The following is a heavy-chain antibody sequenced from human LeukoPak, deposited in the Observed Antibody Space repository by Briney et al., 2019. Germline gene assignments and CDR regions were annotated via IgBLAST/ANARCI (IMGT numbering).Heavy chain of an antibody. CDR1: GFTFSRYA. J-gene: IGHJ4*02. V-gene: IGHV3-64*01. D-gene: IGHD1-20*01. Sequence: GGSLRLSCAASGFTFSRYAMHWVRQAPGKGLEYVSAISSNGGDTYYANSVKGRFTISRDNFKNTLYLQMGSLRAEGMAVYYCAREVVNNWNYLDYWGQGTLVTVSS. CDR3: AREVVNNWNYLDY. CDR2: ISSNGGDT.